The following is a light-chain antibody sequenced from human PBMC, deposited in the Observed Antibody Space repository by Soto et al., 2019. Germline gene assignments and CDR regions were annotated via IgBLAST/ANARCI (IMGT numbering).Light chain of an antibody. CDR2: KAS. CDR1: PSISSW. Sequence: IPMTQSPSTLSAYVGDRFTITCRARPSISSWLAWYQQKPGKAPKLLIYKASRLQTGVSARFSGSGSGTEFTLTIISLQPDDIATYYSQQYHTWLTFGGGTKVEIK. V-gene: IGKV1-5*03. CDR3: QQYHTWLT. J-gene: IGKJ4*01.